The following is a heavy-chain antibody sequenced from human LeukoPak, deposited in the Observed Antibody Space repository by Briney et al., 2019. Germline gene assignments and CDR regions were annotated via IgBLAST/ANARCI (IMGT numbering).Heavy chain of an antibody. D-gene: IGHD3-22*01. J-gene: IGHJ5*02. CDR3: ARDGYDSSASNP. CDR1: GASITSYS. V-gene: IGHV4-4*08. Sequence: SETLSLTCTVSGASITSYSWSWIRQPPGRALEWIGHMYTSGSTNYNPSLKSRVTISVDTSKNQFSLKLSSVTAADTAVYYCARDGYDSSASNPWGQGTLVTVSS. CDR2: MYTSGST.